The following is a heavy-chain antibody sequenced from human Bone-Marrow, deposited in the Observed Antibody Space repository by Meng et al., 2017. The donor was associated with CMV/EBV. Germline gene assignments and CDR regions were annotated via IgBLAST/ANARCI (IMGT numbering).Heavy chain of an antibody. D-gene: IGHD1-7*01. CDR2: INVYNGNT. J-gene: IGHJ4*02. CDR1: SYNFTNYG. V-gene: IGHV1-18*01. CDR3: ATSYNWNYACPFAY. Sequence: ASVKVSCKASSYNFTNYGITWVRQAPGQGLEWMGWINVYNGNTNYAQKFQGRVTMTTDTSTSTAYMELRSLRSDDTAVYYCATSYNWNYACPFAYWGQGTLVNVAS.